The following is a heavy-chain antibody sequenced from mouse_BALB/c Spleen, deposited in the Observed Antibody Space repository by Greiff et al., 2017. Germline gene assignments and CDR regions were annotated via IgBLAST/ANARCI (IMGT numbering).Heavy chain of an antibody. J-gene: IGHJ4*01. CDR1: GYSITSGYY. Sequence: VQLQQSGPGLVKPSQSLSLTCSVTGYSITSGYYWNWIRQFPGNKLEWMGYISYDGSNNYNPSLKNRISITRDTSKNQFFLKLNSVTTEDTATYYCARDLYDGYYDAMDYWGQGTSVTVSS. D-gene: IGHD2-3*01. V-gene: IGHV3-6*02. CDR3: ARDLYDGYYDAMDY. CDR2: ISYDGSN.